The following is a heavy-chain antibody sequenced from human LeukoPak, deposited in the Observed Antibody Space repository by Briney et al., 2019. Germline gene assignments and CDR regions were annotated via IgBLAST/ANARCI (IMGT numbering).Heavy chain of an antibody. V-gene: IGHV1-3*01. D-gene: IGHD2-2*01. J-gene: IGHJ4*02. CDR3: ARGGGYCSSTSCYADYFDY. CDR1: GYTFTSYA. CDR2: INAGNGNT. Sequence: ASVKVSCKASGYTFTSYAMHWVRQAPGQRLEWMGWINAGNGNTKYSQTFQGRVTITRDTSASTAYMELSSLRSEDTAVYYCARGGGYCSSTSCYADYFDYWGQGTLVTVSS.